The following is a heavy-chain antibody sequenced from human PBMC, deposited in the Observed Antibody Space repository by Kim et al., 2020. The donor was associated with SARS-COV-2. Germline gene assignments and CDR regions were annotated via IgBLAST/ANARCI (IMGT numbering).Heavy chain of an antibody. J-gene: IGHJ6*02. CDR3: ARDGGSSWYGYYYYYGMDV. D-gene: IGHD6-13*01. Sequence: KGRFTISIDNSQNTLYLQMNSLRAEDTAVYYCARDGGSSWYGYYYYYGMDVWGQGTTVTVSS. V-gene: IGHV3-30*01.